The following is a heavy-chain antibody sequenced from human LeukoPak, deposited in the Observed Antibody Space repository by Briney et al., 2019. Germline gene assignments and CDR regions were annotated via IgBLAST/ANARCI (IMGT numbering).Heavy chain of an antibody. CDR2: IPYIGST. J-gene: IGHJ4*02. D-gene: IGHD6-6*01. CDR1: DDSFSSHY. CDR3: ARWGSIAVARFDY. Sequence: SESLSLTCAVSDDSFSSHYWTWIRQPPGKGLEWIGYIPYIGSTNYNPSLKSRVTISIDTSKNQFSLKLSSVTAADMAVYYCARWGSIAVARFDYWGQGTLVPSPQ. V-gene: IGHV4-59*11.